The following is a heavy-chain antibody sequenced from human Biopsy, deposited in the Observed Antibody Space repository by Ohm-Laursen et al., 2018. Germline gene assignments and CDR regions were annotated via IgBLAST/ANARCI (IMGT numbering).Heavy chain of an antibody. Sequence: SVKVSCKASGYNFNSYGISWVRQAPGQGLEWMGRISGYNGNTLYAQKFQHRVTMTTDTSTSTAYMELRSLTSDDTAVYYCARISITRLLDYWGQGTLVTVSS. CDR2: ISGYNGNT. CDR3: ARISITRLLDY. V-gene: IGHV1-18*01. D-gene: IGHD3-3*01. J-gene: IGHJ4*02. CDR1: GYNFNSYG.